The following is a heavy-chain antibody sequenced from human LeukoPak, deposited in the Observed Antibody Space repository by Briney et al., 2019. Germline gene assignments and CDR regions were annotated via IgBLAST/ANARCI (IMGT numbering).Heavy chain of an antibody. J-gene: IGHJ3*02. CDR1: GYTFTSYA. CDR3: ARELPEDYYDSSGYYSVMGAFDI. CDR2: INAGNGNT. V-gene: IGHV1-3*01. Sequence: EASVKVSCKASGYTFTSYAMHWVRQAPGQRLEWMGWINAGNGNTKYSQKFQGRVTITRDTSASTAYMELSSLRSEDTAVYYCARELPEDYYDSSGYYSVMGAFDIWGQGTMVTVSS. D-gene: IGHD3-22*01.